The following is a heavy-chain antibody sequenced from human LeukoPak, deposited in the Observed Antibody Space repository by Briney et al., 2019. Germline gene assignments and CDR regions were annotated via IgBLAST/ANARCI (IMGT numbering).Heavy chain of an antibody. V-gene: IGHV4-61*02. CDR2: ISTSGST. J-gene: IGHJ4*02. CDR1: GGSISSGSYY. Sequence: SGTLSLTCTVSGGSISSGSYYWSWIRQPAGKGLEWIGRISTSGSTNYNPSLKSRITISVDTSKNQFSLNLSSVTAVDTAVYYCARAASQAFDYWGQGTLVTVSS. CDR3: ARAASQAFDY.